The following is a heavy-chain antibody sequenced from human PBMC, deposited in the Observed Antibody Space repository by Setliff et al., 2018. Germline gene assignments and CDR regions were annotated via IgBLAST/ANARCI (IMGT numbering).Heavy chain of an antibody. Sequence: GGSLRLSCAASGFTLRSYWMSWVRQAPGKGLEWVANIKEDGSETYYGGSVKGRFTIPRDNAKNSLYLQMSSLRAEDTAVYYCARDLGARYCSGGSCSHYYYYYYMDVWGKGTTVTVSS. D-gene: IGHD2-15*01. J-gene: IGHJ6*03. CDR1: GFTLRSYW. CDR3: ARDLGARYCSGGSCSHYYYYYYMDV. V-gene: IGHV3-7*03. CDR2: IKEDGSET.